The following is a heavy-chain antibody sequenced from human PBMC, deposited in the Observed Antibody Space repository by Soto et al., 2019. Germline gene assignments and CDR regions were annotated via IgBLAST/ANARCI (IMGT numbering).Heavy chain of an antibody. D-gene: IGHD3-9*01. CDR3: AKARYFDWLFEEYFQH. V-gene: IGHV3-23*01. J-gene: IGHJ1*01. Sequence: PGGSLRLSCAASGFTFSSYAMSWVRQAPGKGLEWVSAISGSGGSTYYADSVKGRFTISRDNSKNTLYLQMNSLRAEDTAVYYCAKARYFDWLFEEYFQHWGQGTLVTVSS. CDR2: ISGSGGST. CDR1: GFTFSSYA.